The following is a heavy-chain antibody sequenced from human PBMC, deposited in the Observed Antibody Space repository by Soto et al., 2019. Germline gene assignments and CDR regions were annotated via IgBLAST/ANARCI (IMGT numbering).Heavy chain of an antibody. CDR2: IYHSGST. CDR3: ARDSRQKKEGHYVMDV. J-gene: IGHJ6*02. CDR1: GGSISSSNW. V-gene: IGHV4-4*02. Sequence: SENLSLTCAVSGGSISSSNWWSWVRQPPGKGLEWIGEIYHSGSTSYNPSLKSRVTISVDKSKNQFSLKVTSVTAADTAVYYCARDSRQKKEGHYVMDVWGQGSTVTVSS.